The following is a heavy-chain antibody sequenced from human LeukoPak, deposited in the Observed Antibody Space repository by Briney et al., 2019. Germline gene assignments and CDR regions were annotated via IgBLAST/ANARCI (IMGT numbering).Heavy chain of an antibody. D-gene: IGHD3-10*01. CDR1: GFTFSSYS. CDR3: AKGREWLFSYFDF. CDR2: INNDGRST. V-gene: IGHV3-23*01. J-gene: IGHJ4*02. Sequence: GGSLRLSCAASGFTFSSYSMNWVRQAPGKGLEWVAAINNDGRSTYYADSVKGRFTISRDNSKNTLYLQMNSLRADDSAVYFCAKGREWLFSYFDFWGQGTLVTVSS.